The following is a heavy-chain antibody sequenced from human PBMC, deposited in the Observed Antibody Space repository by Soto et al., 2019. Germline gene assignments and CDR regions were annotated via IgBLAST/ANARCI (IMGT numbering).Heavy chain of an antibody. CDR2: FYYSGST. V-gene: IGHV4-59*08. Sequence: PSETLSLTCTVSGGSISSYYWRWIRQPPGKGLEWIGYFYYSGSTNYNPFLKSRVTISVDTSKNQFSLKLSSVTAADTAVYYCARGGWRQIDYWGQGTLVTVS. J-gene: IGHJ4*02. CDR1: GGSISSYY. CDR3: ARGGWRQIDY. D-gene: IGHD3-3*01.